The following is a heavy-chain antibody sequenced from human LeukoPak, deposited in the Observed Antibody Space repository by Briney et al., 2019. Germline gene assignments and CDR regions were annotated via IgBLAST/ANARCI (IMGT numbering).Heavy chain of an antibody. J-gene: IGHJ5*02. CDR3: ARDKVGRNWFDP. CDR2: IYYSGST. CDR1: GGSISSYY. V-gene: IGHV4-59*01. Sequence: PSETLSLTCTVSGGSISSYYWSWPRQPPGKGLEWIGYIYYSGSTNYNPSLKSRVTISVDTSKNQFSLKLSSVTAADTAVYYCARDKVGRNWFDPWGQGTLVTVSS.